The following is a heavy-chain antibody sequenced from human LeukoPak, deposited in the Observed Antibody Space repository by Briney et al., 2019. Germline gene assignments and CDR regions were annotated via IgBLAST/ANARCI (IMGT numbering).Heavy chain of an antibody. Sequence: SETLSLTCTVSGTSISNYYWSWIRQPPGKGLEWIGYIYYSGSTNYNPSLKSRVTISVDTSKNQFSLKLSSVTAADTAVYYCARHEYSSGWYHGYFDYWGQGTLVTVSS. V-gene: IGHV4-59*08. CDR3: ARHEYSSGWYHGYFDY. CDR1: GTSISNYY. CDR2: IYYSGST. D-gene: IGHD6-19*01. J-gene: IGHJ4*02.